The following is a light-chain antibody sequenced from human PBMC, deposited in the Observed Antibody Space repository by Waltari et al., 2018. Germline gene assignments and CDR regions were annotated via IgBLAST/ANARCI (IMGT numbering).Light chain of an antibody. V-gene: IGLV1-44*01. CDR1: QSNGGANV. CDR2: RND. Sequence: QSVLTQPPSASGTPGQRVTIPCSGSQSNGGANVVHLYHQVPGTAPKLVIYRNDQRPSGVPDRFTASKSGTSASLAISGLQSEDEGDYYCATWDDSPTGRWVFGGGTRVTVL. CDR3: ATWDDSPTGRWV. J-gene: IGLJ3*02.